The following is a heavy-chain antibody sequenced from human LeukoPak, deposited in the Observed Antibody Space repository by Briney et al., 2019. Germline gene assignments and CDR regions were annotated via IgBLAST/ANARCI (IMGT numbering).Heavy chain of an antibody. V-gene: IGHV1-18*01. CDR2: ISAYNGNT. CDR3: ARARGDIVVVPAATWFDP. D-gene: IGHD2-2*01. CDR1: GYTFTSYG. Sequence: ASVKVSCKASGYTFTSYGISWVRQAPGQGLEWMGWISAYNGNTNYAQKLQGRVTMTTDTSTSTAYMELRSLRSDDTAVYYCARARGDIVVVPAATWFDPWGQGTLVTVSS. J-gene: IGHJ5*02.